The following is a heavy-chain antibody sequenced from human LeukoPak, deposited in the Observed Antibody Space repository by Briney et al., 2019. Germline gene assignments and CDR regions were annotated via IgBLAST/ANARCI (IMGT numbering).Heavy chain of an antibody. V-gene: IGHV4-39*07. CDR2: VYYGGST. J-gene: IGHJ5*02. CDR1: GGSIRSSTYY. D-gene: IGHD6-13*01. CDR3: ARDPYSSSWYTHPHSWFDP. Sequence: PSETLSLTCIVSGGSIRSSTYYWGWIRQSPGKGLEWIGSVYYGGSTYYNPSLKSQVTISVDTSKNQFSLKVRSVTAADTAVYYCARDPYSSSWYTHPHSWFDPWGQGTLVTVSS.